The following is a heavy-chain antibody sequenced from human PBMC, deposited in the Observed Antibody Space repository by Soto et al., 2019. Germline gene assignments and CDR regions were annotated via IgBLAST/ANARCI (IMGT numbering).Heavy chain of an antibody. J-gene: IGHJ4*02. Sequence: SVKVSCKASGGTFSSYAISWVRQAPGQGLEWMGGIIPIFGTANYAQKFQGRVTITADESTSTAYMELSSLRSEDTAVYYCARGVRGYCSSTSCYTHRGYWGQGTLVTVS. V-gene: IGHV1-69*13. CDR2: IIPIFGTA. CDR3: ARGVRGYCSSTSCYTHRGY. D-gene: IGHD2-2*02. CDR1: GGTFSSYA.